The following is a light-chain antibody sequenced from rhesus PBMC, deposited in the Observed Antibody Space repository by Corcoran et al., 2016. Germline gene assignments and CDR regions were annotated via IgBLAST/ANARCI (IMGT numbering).Light chain of an antibody. Sequence: DIQMTQSPSSLSASVGDRVTIPCRASQGISDYLSWYQQKPEKAPKRLIYAASSLESGVPARFSGSGSGTDFTLTISSLQPEDFAAYYCLQGYSTPWTFGQGTKVEIK. V-gene: IGKV1-36*02. CDR1: QGISDY. CDR2: AAS. CDR3: LQGYSTPWT. J-gene: IGKJ1*01.